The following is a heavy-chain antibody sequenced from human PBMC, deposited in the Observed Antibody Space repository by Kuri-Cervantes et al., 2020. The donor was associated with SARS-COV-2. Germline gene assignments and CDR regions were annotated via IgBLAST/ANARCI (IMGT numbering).Heavy chain of an antibody. Sequence: GESLKISCVASGFTFSSYSMNWVRQAPGKGLEWVSSISSSSSYIYYADSVKGRFTISRDNAKNSLYLQMNSLRAEDTAVYYCAVPKGNDYYGSGSYDYWGREPWSPSPQ. CDR3: AVPKGNDYYGSGSYDY. V-gene: IGHV3-21*01. J-gene: IGHJ4*02. CDR1: GFTFSSYS. D-gene: IGHD3-10*01. CDR2: ISSSSSYI.